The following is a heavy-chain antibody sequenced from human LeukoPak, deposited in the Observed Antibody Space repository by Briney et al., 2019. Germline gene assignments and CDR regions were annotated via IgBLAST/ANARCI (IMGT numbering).Heavy chain of an antibody. CDR2: IIPIFGTA. V-gene: IGHV1-69*06. D-gene: IGHD2-2*01. CDR3: ASLGFCSSTSCYPCGDYGLF. CDR1: GGTFSSYA. Sequence: SVKVSCKASGGTFSSYAISWVRQAPGQGLEWMGGIIPIFGTANYAQKFQGRVTITADKSTSTAYMELSSLRSEDTAVYYCASLGFCSSTSCYPCGDYGLFWGQGTLVTVSS. J-gene: IGHJ4*02.